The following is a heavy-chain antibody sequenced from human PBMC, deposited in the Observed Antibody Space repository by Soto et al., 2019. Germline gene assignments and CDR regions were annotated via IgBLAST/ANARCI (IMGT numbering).Heavy chain of an antibody. CDR2: IYPDDSDT. CDR3: ARHLIAASWFAP. J-gene: IGHJ5*02. CDR1: GYSFTSYW. V-gene: IGHV5-51*01. Sequence: GESLKISCRGSGYSFTSYWIGWVRQMPGKGLGWMGIIYPDDSDTRYSPSFQGQVTISADKSISTAYLQWSSLKASDTAMYYCARHLIAASWFAPWGQGTLVTVSS. D-gene: IGHD6-25*01.